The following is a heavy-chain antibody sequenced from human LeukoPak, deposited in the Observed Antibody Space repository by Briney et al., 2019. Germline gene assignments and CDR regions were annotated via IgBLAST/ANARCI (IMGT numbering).Heavy chain of an antibody. CDR3: ARGAGFRSSWYVDY. V-gene: IGHV3-30-3*01. CDR1: GFTFSSYA. J-gene: IGHJ4*02. D-gene: IGHD6-13*01. CDR2: ISYDGSNK. Sequence: GGSLRLSCAASGFTFSSYAMHWVRQAPGKGLQWVAVISYDGSNKYYADSVKGRFTISRDNSKNTLYLQMNSLRAEDTAVYYCARGAGFRSSWYVDYWGQGTLVTVSS.